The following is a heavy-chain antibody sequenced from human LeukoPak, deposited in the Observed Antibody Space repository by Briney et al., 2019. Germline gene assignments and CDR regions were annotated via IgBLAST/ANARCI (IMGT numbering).Heavy chain of an antibody. CDR2: IYSGGST. CDR3: ARAAEGVPAGIDY. Sequence: GGSLRLSCAASGFTVSSNYMSWVRQAPGKGLEWVSVIYSGGSTYYADSVKGRSTISRDNSKNTLYLQMNSLRAEDTAVYYCARAAEGVPAGIDYWGQGTLVTVSS. J-gene: IGHJ4*02. V-gene: IGHV3-66*01. D-gene: IGHD2-2*01. CDR1: GFTVSSNY.